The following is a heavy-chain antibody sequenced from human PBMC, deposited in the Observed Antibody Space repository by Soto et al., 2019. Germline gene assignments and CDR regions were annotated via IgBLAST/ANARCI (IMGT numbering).Heavy chain of an antibody. V-gene: IGHV3-30-3*01. J-gene: IGHJ6*02. Sequence: QVQLVESGGGLVQPGRSLRLSCAGSGFTFSTYSVHWVRQAPGKGLEWVAVVSSDGTRTYYADSVKGRFTISRDNSMDTMFLQMNRLRVEDTAVYYCARDVWNCGSNSCSFSGLDVWGQGTKVTVSS. CDR1: GFTFSTYS. CDR2: VSSDGTRT. CDR3: ARDVWNCGSNSCSFSGLDV. D-gene: IGHD2-2*01.